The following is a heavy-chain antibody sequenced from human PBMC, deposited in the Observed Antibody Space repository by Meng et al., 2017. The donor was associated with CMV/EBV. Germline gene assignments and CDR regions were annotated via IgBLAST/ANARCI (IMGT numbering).Heavy chain of an antibody. CDR1: GFTFRSYD. V-gene: IGHV3-13*01. J-gene: IGHJ6*02. CDR2: IGTAGDT. D-gene: IGHD2-8*01. Sequence: GESLKISCSASGFTFRSYDMHWVRQATGKGLEGVSAIGTAGDTYYPGPVMGRFTISRENAKNSLNLQMNSLRAGDKDVYYCARMGYCTNGVCYGMDVWGQGTTVTVSS. CDR3: ARMGYCTNGVCYGMDV.